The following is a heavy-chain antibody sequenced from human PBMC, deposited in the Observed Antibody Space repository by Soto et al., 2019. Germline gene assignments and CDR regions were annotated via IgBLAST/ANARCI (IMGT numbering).Heavy chain of an antibody. Sequence: EVQLLESGGGLVQPGGSLGLSCAASGFSFSSYAMVWVRPAPGKGLEGVSVLSARGGSSYFADSVKGRLTISRDNSKNVLSLEMNSLSAEDTAIYFCAKGSIEYSASVDNWGQGTPVLVSS. V-gene: IGHV3-23*01. CDR2: LSARGGSS. D-gene: IGHD5-12*01. J-gene: IGHJ4*02. CDR3: AKGSIEYSASVDN. CDR1: GFSFSSYA.